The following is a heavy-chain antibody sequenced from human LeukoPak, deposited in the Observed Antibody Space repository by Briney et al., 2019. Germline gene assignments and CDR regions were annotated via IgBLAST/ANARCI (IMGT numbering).Heavy chain of an antibody. Sequence: GGSLRLSCAASGFSFNSAAMTWVRQAPGKGLEWVSLVGSSGANTYYADSVKGRFTISRDKNTVYLQMNSLRAEDTAIYYCAKDIQGSYWGQGTLVTVSS. CDR2: VGSSGANT. V-gene: IGHV3-23*01. CDR3: AKDIQGSY. D-gene: IGHD2-21*01. CDR1: GFSFNSAA. J-gene: IGHJ4*02.